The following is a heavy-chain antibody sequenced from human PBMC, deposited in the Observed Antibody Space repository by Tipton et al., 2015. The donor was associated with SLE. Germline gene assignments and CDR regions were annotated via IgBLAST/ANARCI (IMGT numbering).Heavy chain of an antibody. CDR3: AIIIAVAGYGGYFDY. Sequence: TLSLTCTVSGGSISSHYWSWIRQPPGKGLEWIGYIYYSGSTNYNPSLKSRVTISVDTSKNQFSLKLSSVTAADTAVYYCAIIIAVAGYGGYFDYWGQGTLVTVSS. CDR1: GGSISSHY. D-gene: IGHD6-19*01. J-gene: IGHJ4*02. CDR2: IYYSGST. V-gene: IGHV4-59*11.